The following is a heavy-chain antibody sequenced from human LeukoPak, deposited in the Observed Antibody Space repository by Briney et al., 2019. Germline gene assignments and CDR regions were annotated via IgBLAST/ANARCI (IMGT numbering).Heavy chain of an antibody. CDR1: GFTFSSYS. Sequence: PGGSLRLSCAASGFTFSSYSMNWVRQAPGKGLEWVSYISSSSSTIYYADSVKGRFTISRDNAKNSLYLQMNSLRDEDTAVYYCARDGYSGSTNGPFDYWGQGTLVTVSS. D-gene: IGHD1-26*01. CDR2: ISSSSSTI. CDR3: ARDGYSGSTNGPFDY. V-gene: IGHV3-48*02. J-gene: IGHJ4*02.